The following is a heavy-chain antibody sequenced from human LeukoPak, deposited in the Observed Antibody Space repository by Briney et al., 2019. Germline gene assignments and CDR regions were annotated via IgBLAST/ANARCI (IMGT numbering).Heavy chain of an antibody. CDR3: ARVLELYGSGSYYNVLDY. V-gene: IGHV4-31*03. Sequence: SETLSLTCTVSGDSINTTNNYWGWIRQHPGKGLEWIGYIYYSGSSYYNPSLRSRVTISVDTSKNHFSLKLSSVTAADTAVYYCARVLELYGSGSYYNVLDYWGQGTLVTVSS. D-gene: IGHD3-10*01. CDR2: IYYSGSS. J-gene: IGHJ4*02. CDR1: GDSINTTNNY.